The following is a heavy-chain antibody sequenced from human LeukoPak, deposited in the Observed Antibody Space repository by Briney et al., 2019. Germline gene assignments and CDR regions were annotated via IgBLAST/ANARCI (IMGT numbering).Heavy chain of an antibody. J-gene: IGHJ6*03. D-gene: IGHD2-2*01. CDR2: IIPIFGTA. CDR3: ARDRYPQVVVPAAINYYMDV. CDR1: GYTLTSYD. V-gene: IGHV1-69*13. Sequence: GASVKVSCKASGYTLTSYDINWVRQAPGQGLEWMGGIIPIFGTANYAQKFQGRVTITADESTSTAYMELSSLRSEDTAVYYCARDRYPQVVVPAAINYYMDVWGKGTTVTVSS.